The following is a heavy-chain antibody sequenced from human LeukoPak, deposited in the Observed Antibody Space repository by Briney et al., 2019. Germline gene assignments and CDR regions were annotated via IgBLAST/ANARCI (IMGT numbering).Heavy chain of an antibody. D-gene: IGHD5-12*01. V-gene: IGHV3-30*18. CDR3: VKDRGLSGYDGLEY. Sequence: GGSLRLSCAASGFTSKTYGMHWVRQVPGKGLEWVAVIGNDGIIKRYGDSVKGRFTISRDNSKNTLHLQMNSLRAADTALYYCVKDRGLSGYDGLEYWGQGAQVTVSS. CDR1: GFTSKTYG. CDR2: IGNDGIIK. J-gene: IGHJ4*02.